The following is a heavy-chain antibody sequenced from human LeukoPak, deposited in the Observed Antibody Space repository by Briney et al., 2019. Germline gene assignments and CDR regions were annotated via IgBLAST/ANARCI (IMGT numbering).Heavy chain of an antibody. D-gene: IGHD1-1*01. J-gene: IGHJ5*02. V-gene: IGHV3-53*01. CDR1: GFTVSSNY. Sequence: GGSLRLSCAASGFTVSSNYMSWVRQAPGKGLEWVSVIYSGGSTYYADSVKGRFTIPRDNSKNTLYLQMNSLRAEDTAVYYCARGTTGRYNWFDPWGQGTLVTVSS. CDR3: ARGTTGRYNWFDP. CDR2: IYSGGST.